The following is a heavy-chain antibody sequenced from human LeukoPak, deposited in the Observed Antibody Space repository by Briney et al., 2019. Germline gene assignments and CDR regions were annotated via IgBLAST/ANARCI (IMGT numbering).Heavy chain of an antibody. CDR3: AELGITMIGGV. J-gene: IGHJ6*04. D-gene: IGHD3-10*02. CDR2: ISSSSSYI. CDR1: GFTFRSYR. V-gene: IGHV3-21*01. Sequence: PGGPLRLSCAASGFTFRSYRMNWVRQAPGKGLEWVSSISSSSSYIYYADSVKGRFTISRDNAKNSLYLQMNSLRAEDTAVYYCAELGITMIGGVWGKGTTVTISS.